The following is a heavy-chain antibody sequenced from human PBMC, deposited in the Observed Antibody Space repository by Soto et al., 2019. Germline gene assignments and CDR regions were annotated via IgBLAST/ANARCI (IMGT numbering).Heavy chain of an antibody. CDR1: GGSISSGDYY. J-gene: IGHJ4*02. CDR2: IYYSGST. CDR3: AREIQFWSDYYDSSGHPPRTFDY. Sequence: PSETLSLTCTVSGGSISSGDYYWSWIRQPPGKGLEWIGYIYYSGSTYYNPSLKSRVTISVDTSKNQFSLKLSSVTAADTAVYYCAREIQFWSDYYDSSGHPPRTFDYWGQGTLVTVSS. D-gene: IGHD3-22*01. V-gene: IGHV4-30-4*01.